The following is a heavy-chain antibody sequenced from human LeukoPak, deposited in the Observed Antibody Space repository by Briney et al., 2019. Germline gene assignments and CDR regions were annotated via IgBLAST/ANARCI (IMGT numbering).Heavy chain of an antibody. CDR1: GFTFSSYS. V-gene: IGHV3-9*01. J-gene: IGHJ4*02. Sequence: GGSLRLSCAASGFTFSSYSMNWVCQAPGKGLEWVSGISWNSGSIAYAGSVKGRFTISRDNAKNSLSLEMNSLRAEDSALYYCAKDIPGDYFLDYWGQGTLVTVSS. D-gene: IGHD2/OR15-2a*01. CDR2: ISWNSGSI. CDR3: AKDIPGDYFLDY.